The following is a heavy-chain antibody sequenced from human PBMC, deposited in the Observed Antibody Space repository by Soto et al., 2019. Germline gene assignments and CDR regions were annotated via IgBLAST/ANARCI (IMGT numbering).Heavy chain of an antibody. V-gene: IGHV3-74*01. J-gene: IGHJ4*02. CDR2: INSDGTRT. D-gene: IGHD2-21*02. Sequence: EVQLVESGGGVVQPGGSLRLSCAASGFTFSSYWMYWVRQTPGKGLVCISRINSDGTRTTYADSVKGRFTISRDNAKNTVYLQMNSLRPEDTTVYYCARAFRCVGGNDCYSPFDDWGQGALVTVSS. CDR1: GFTFSSYW. CDR3: ARAFRCVGGNDCYSPFDD.